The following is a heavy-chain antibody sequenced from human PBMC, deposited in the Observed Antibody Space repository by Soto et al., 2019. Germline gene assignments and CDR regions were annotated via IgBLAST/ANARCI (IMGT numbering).Heavy chain of an antibody. D-gene: IGHD3-10*01. CDR2: IYTSGST. CDR1: GGSISSYY. J-gene: IGHJ5*02. V-gene: IGHV4-4*07. Sequence: SETLSLTCTVSGGSISSYYWSWIRQPAGKGLEWIGRIYTSGSTNYCPSLKSRVTMSVDTSKNQFSLKLSSVTAADTAVHYCARDRGVRTNPINNWFDPWGQGALVTVSS. CDR3: ARDRGVRTNPINNWFDP.